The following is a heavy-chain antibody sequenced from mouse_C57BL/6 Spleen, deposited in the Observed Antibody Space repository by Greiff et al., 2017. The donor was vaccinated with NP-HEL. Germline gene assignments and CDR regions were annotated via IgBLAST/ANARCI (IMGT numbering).Heavy chain of an antibody. CDR2: ISYDGSN. J-gene: IGHJ2*01. V-gene: IGHV3-6*01. CDR1: GYSITSGYY. Sequence: EVKLEESGPGLVKPSQSLSLTCSVTGYSITSGYYWNWIRQFPGNKLEWMGYISYDGSNNYNPSLKNRISITRDTSKNQFFLKLNSVTTEDTATYYCERYDYGSTFDDWGKGTTLTVSS. D-gene: IGHD1-1*01. CDR3: ERYDYGSTFDD.